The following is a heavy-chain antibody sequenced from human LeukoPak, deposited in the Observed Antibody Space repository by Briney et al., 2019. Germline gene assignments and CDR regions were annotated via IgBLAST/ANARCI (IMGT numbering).Heavy chain of an antibody. Sequence: GGSLRLSCTASGFTFSGHWIHWVRQPPGMGLVWVSRINERGTDSMYAESVKGRFTISRDNAKNTVYLQMNSLRAEDTAVYYCVRGPTMKMDVWGKGTTVTVSS. CDR2: INERGTDS. D-gene: IGHD3-22*01. V-gene: IGHV3-74*03. CDR1: GFTFSGHW. CDR3: VRGPTMKMDV. J-gene: IGHJ6*04.